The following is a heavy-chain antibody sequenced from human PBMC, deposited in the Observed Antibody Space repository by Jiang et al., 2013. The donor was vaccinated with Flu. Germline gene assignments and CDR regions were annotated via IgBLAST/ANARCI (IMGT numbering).Heavy chain of an antibody. Sequence: QLVESGGGLVQPGGSLRLSCAASGFTFSSYAMHRVRQAPGKGLEYVSAISSNGGSTYYANSVKGRFTISRDNSKNTLYLQMGSLRAEDMAVYYCARDYPVGAYAFDIWGQGTMVTVSS. CDR3: ARDYPVGAYAFDI. D-gene: IGHD1-26*01. V-gene: IGHV3-64*01. CDR2: ISSNGGST. J-gene: IGHJ3*02. CDR1: GFTFSSYA.